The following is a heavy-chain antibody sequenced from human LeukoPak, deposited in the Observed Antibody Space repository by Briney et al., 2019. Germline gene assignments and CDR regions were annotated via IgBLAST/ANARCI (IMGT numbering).Heavy chain of an antibody. V-gene: IGHV1-69*13. CDR1: GYTFTSYG. CDR2: IIPIFGTA. CDR3: ARHHSSSWYLFDY. D-gene: IGHD6-13*01. J-gene: IGHJ4*02. Sequence: GASVKVSCKASGYTFTSYGISWVRQAPGQGLEWMGGIIPIFGTANYAQKFQGRVTITAGESTSTAYMELSSPRSEDTAVYYCARHHSSSWYLFDYWGQGTLVTVSS.